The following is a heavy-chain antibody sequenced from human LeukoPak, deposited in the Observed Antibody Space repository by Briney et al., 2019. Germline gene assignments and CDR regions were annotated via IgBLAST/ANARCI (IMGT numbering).Heavy chain of an antibody. J-gene: IGHJ4*02. V-gene: IGHV1-69*13. CDR3: ARGGDYSSSSRHFDY. CDR2: IIPIFGTA. CDR1: GGTFSSYA. D-gene: IGHD6-6*01. Sequence: SVKVSCKASGGTFSSYAISWVRQAPGQGLEWMGGIIPIFGTANYAQKFQGRVTITADESTSTAYMELSSLRSEDTAVYYCARGGDYSSSSRHFDYWAREPWSPSP.